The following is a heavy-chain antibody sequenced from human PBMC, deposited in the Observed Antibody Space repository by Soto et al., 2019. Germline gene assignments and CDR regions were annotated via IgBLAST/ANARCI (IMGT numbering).Heavy chain of an antibody. Sequence: QVQLVESGGGVVQPGRSLRLSCAASGFTFSSYAMHWVRQAPGKGLEWVAVISYDGSNKYYADSVKGRFTISRDNSKNTLYLQMNSLRAEDTAVYYCARGIPVQHHAFDIWGQGTMVTVSS. D-gene: IGHD3-10*01. CDR3: ARGIPVQHHAFDI. J-gene: IGHJ3*02. CDR2: ISYDGSNK. CDR1: GFTFSSYA. V-gene: IGHV3-30-3*01.